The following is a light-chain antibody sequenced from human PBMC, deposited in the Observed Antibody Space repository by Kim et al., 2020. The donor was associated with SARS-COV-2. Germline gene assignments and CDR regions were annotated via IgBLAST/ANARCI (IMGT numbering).Light chain of an antibody. CDR1: KLGDKY. Sequence: SYELTQPPSVSVSPGQTASITCSGDKLGDKYACWYQQKPGQSPVLVIYQDSKRPSGIPEQFSGSNSGNTATLTISGTQAMDEADYYCQAWDSSFVV. J-gene: IGLJ2*01. V-gene: IGLV3-1*01. CDR3: QAWDSSFVV. CDR2: QDS.